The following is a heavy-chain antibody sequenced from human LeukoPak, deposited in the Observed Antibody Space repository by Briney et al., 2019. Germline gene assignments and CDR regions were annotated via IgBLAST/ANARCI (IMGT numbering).Heavy chain of an antibody. CDR3: ATDRSVTTIDYYYYGMDV. D-gene: IGHD4-17*01. CDR1: GYTLTELS. J-gene: IGHJ6*02. Sequence: ASVKVSCKVSGYTLTELSMHWVRQAPGKGLEWMGGFDPEDGETIYAQKFQGRVTMTEDTSTDTAYMELSGLRSEDTAVYYCATDRSVTTIDYYYYGMDVWGQGTTVTVSS. CDR2: FDPEDGET. V-gene: IGHV1-24*01.